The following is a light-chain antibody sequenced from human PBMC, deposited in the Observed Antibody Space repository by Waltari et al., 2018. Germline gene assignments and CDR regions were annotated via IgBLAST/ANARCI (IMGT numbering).Light chain of an antibody. V-gene: IGLV2-14*03. CDR3: SSYATTRVI. CDR1: GSDLGGNRY. CDR2: DVT. Sequence: QSALTQPASVSGPPGHSIPISCSGTGSDLGGNRYVSWYQQHPGEAPKVIIYDVTSRPSGVSDRFSGSKAGNTAFLTISGLQAEDEADYYCSSYATTRVIFGGGTKVTVL. J-gene: IGLJ2*01.